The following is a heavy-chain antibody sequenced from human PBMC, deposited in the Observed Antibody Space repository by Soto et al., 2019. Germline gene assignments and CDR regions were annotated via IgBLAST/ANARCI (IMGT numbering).Heavy chain of an antibody. V-gene: IGHV3-49*03. CDR3: TRIPSTGHYYYYYYMDV. CDR2: IRSKAYGGTT. CDR1: GFTFGDYA. Sequence: GGSLRLSCTASGFTFGDYAMSWFRQAPGKGLERVGFIRSKAYGGTTEYAASVKGRFTISRDDSKSIAYLQMNSLKTEDTAVYYCTRIPSTGHYYYYYYMDVWGKGTTVTVSS. J-gene: IGHJ6*03.